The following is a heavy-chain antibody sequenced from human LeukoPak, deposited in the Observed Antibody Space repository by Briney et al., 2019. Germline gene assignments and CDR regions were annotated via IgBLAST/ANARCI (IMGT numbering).Heavy chain of an antibody. J-gene: IGHJ4*02. D-gene: IGHD3-22*01. CDR2: IYYSGST. CDR3: ARDSSGYYYDY. CDR1: GGSISSGDYY. Sequence: SETLSLTCTVSGGSISSGDYYWSWIRQHPGKGLEWIGYIYYSGSTYYNPSLKSRLTISVDTSKNQFSLKLSSVTAADTAVYYCARDSSGYYYDYWGQGTLVTVSS. V-gene: IGHV4-31*03.